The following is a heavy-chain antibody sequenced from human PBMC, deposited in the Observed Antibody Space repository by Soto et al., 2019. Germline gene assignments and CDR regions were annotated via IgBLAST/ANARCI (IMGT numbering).Heavy chain of an antibody. CDR3: ARGQGIYGSGSYQLGWFDP. CDR2: INHSGST. D-gene: IGHD3-10*01. V-gene: IGHV4-34*01. J-gene: IGHJ5*02. Sequence: SETLSLTCAVYGGSFSGYYWSWIRQPPGKGLEWIGEINHSGSTNYNPSLKSRVTISVDTSKNQFSLKLSSVTAADTAVYYCARGQGIYGSGSYQLGWFDPWGQGTLVTVSS. CDR1: GGSFSGYY.